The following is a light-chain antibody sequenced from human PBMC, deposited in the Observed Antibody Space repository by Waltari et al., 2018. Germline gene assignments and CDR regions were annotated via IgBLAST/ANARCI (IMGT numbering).Light chain of an antibody. CDR3: SSYADTNTVV. CDR2: EVT. J-gene: IGLJ2*01. Sequence: QSALTQPPSASGSPGQSVTISCTGTSRDIGSYNFVSWYQQHAGRAPKFIIHEVTKCPYGVPLRFSGSNSGNVASLTVSGLQAEDEADYYCSSYADTNTVVFGGGTKLTVL. V-gene: IGLV2-8*01. CDR1: SRDIGSYNF.